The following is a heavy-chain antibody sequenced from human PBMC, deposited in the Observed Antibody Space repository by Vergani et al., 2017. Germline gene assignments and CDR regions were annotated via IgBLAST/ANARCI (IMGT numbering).Heavy chain of an antibody. CDR1: GGSFSGYY. CDR2: INHSGST. J-gene: IGHJ4*02. D-gene: IGHD6-19*01. V-gene: IGHV4-34*01. CDR3: ARRDSSGWYGSFFY. Sequence: QVQLQQWGAGLLKPSETLSLTCAVYGGSFSGYYWSWIRQPPGKGLEWIGEINHSGSTNYNPSLKSGVTISVDTSKNQFSLKLSSVTAADTAVYYCARRDSSGWYGSFFYWGQGTLVTVSS.